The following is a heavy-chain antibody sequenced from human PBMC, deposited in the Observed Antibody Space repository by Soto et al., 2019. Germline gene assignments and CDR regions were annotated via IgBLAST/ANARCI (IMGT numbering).Heavy chain of an antibody. Sequence: QMQLVQSGAEVKKTGSSVKVSCKASGYTFTYRYLHWVRQAPGQALEWMGWITPFNGNTNYAQKFQDRVTITRDRSMSTAYMELSSLRSEDTAMYYCATSSGWYRGDLYFDLWGRGTLVTVSS. J-gene: IGHJ2*01. CDR3: ATSSGWYRGDLYFDL. CDR2: ITPFNGNT. V-gene: IGHV1-45*02. CDR1: GYTFTYRY. D-gene: IGHD6-19*01.